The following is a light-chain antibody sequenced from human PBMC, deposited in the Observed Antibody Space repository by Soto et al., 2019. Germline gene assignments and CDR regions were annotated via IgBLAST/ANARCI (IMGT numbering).Light chain of an antibody. CDR2: DSS. CDR3: GTWDSSLNIAV. CDR1: SNNIGKNH. J-gene: IGLJ3*02. Sequence: QSVLRQPPSVSAAPGQKVTISCSGSSNNIGKNHVSWYQHLPGTAPKLLIYDSSDLASGTPDRFSGSKSGTSATLGITGLHTGDEAVYYCGTWDSSLNIAVFGGGTKLTVL. V-gene: IGLV1-51*01.